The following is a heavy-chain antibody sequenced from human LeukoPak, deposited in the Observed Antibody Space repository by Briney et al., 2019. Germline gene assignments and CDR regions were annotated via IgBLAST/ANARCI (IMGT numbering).Heavy chain of an antibody. Sequence: PSETLSLTCTVSGGSISSSRYYWGWIRQPPGKGLEWIGSIYYSGSTYYNPSLKSRVTISVDTSKNQFSLKLSSVTAADTAVYYCARVITIFGVVILMYFDYWGQGTLVTVSS. CDR3: ARVITIFGVVILMYFDY. D-gene: IGHD3-3*01. J-gene: IGHJ4*02. CDR2: IYYSGST. V-gene: IGHV4-39*01. CDR1: GGSISSSRYY.